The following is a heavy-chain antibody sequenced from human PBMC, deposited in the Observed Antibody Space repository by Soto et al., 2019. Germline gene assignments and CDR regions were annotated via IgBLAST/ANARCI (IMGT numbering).Heavy chain of an antibody. V-gene: IGHV1-69*13. CDR1: GGTFSSYA. CDR2: IIPIFGTA. J-gene: IGHJ4*02. D-gene: IGHD3-10*01. Sequence: SVKVSCKASGGTFSSYAISWVRQAPGQGLEWMGGIIPIFGTANYAQKFQGRVTITADESTSTAYMELSSLRSEDTAVYYCARGYRGVADIYYFDYWGQGTLVTVS. CDR3: ARGYRGVADIYYFDY.